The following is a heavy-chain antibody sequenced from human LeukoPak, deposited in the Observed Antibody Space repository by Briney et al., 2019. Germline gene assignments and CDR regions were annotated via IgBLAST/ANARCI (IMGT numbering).Heavy chain of an antibody. J-gene: IGHJ4*02. CDR1: GGSISSYY. CDR2: IYYSGST. V-gene: IGHV4-59*01. Sequence: PSETLSLTCTVSGGSISSYYWSWIRQPPGKGLEWIGYIYYSGSTNYNPSFKSRVTISVDTSKNQFSLKLSSVTAADTAVYYCARAPSYDFWSGYLNYFDYWGQGTLVTVSS. CDR3: ARAPSYDFWSGYLNYFDY. D-gene: IGHD3-3*01.